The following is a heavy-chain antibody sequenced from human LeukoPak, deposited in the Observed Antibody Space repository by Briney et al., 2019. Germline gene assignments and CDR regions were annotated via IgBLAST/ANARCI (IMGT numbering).Heavy chain of an antibody. CDR3: AEEDSSGWYGFDY. CDR2: ISGSGGST. D-gene: IGHD6-19*01. J-gene: IGHJ4*02. Sequence: PGGSLRLSCAASGFTFSSYSMTWVRQAPGKGLEWVSAISGSGGSTYYADSVKGRFTISRDNSKNTLYLQMNSLRAEDTAVYYCAEEDSSGWYGFDYWGQGTLVTVSS. V-gene: IGHV3-23*01. CDR1: GFTFSSYS.